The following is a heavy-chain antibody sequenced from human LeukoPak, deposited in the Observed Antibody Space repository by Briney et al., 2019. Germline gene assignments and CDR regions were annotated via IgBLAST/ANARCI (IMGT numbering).Heavy chain of an antibody. CDR2: MYYSGST. CDR1: GGSIGSSSYY. J-gene: IGHJ4*02. V-gene: IGHV4-39*02. Sequence: SETLSLTCTVSGGSIGSSSYYWGWIRQPPGKGLEWIGSMYYSGSTYYNPSLKSRVTISVDTSKNQFSLKLSSVTAADTAVYYCAREGGPYRPLDYSGQGTLVTVSS. CDR3: AREGGPYRPLDY.